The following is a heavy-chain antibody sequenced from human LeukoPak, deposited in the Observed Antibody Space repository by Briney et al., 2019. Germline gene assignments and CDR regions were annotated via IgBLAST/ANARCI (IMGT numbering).Heavy chain of an antibody. CDR2: IYYSGTT. Sequence: SETLSLTCTVAGGSISGFFWTWIRQSPGKGLEYIGYIYYSGTTDYNPTLKSRVSMSVDTSKNQFFLNLTSVTAADTAIYYCARVGYGSGSWGWFDPWGQGTLVTVSS. J-gene: IGHJ5*02. CDR1: GGSISGFF. V-gene: IGHV4-59*01. D-gene: IGHD3-10*01. CDR3: ARVGYGSGSWGWFDP.